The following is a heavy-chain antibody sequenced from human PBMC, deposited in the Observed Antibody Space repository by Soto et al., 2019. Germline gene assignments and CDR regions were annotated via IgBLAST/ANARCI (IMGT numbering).Heavy chain of an antibody. J-gene: IGHJ4*02. V-gene: IGHV3-33*01. CDR1: GFTFSSYG. CDR3: ARDLDDYGVFDY. Sequence: ESGGGVVQPGRSLRLSRAASGFTFSSYGMHWVRQAPGKGLEWVAVIWYDGSNKYYADSVKGRFTISRDNSKNTLYLQMNSLRAEDTAVYYCARDLDDYGVFDYWGQGTLVTVSS. CDR2: IWYDGSNK. D-gene: IGHD4-17*01.